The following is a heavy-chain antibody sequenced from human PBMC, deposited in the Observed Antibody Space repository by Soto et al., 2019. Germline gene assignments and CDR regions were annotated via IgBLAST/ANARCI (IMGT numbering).Heavy chain of an antibody. D-gene: IGHD5-18*01. V-gene: IGHV3-64D*06. CDR1: GFTFNNYA. CDR3: AKGTPYKSYGSLDY. Sequence: GGSLRLSCSASGFTFNNYAIHWVRQAPGKGLDYVSVISTNGDNTYYADSVKGRFTISRDNSKNTVYLQMSSLRPEDTAVYYCAKGTPYKSYGSLDYWGQGMLVPVSP. J-gene: IGHJ4*02. CDR2: ISTNGDNT.